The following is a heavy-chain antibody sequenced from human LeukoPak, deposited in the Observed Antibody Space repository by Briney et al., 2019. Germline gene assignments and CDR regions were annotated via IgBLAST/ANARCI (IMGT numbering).Heavy chain of an antibody. CDR3: ARTNVDLNFDY. CDR2: IYYSGST. Sequence: SETLSLTCTVSGGSISSYYWSWIRQPPGKGLEWIGYIYYSGSTNYNPSLKSRVTISVDTSKNQFSLKLSSVTAADTAVYYCARTNVDLNFDYWGQGTLVTVSS. V-gene: IGHV4-59*01. CDR1: GGSISSYY. J-gene: IGHJ4*02. D-gene: IGHD5-24*01.